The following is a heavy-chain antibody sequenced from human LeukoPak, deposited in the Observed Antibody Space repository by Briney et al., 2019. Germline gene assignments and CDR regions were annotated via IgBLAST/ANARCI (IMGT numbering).Heavy chain of an antibody. V-gene: IGHV1-69*06. J-gene: IGHJ5*02. CDR2: IIPIFGTA. CDR3: ARVDSSSSGWFDP. D-gene: IGHD6-6*01. CDR1: GGTFSSYA. Sequence: SVKVSCKASGGTFSSYAISWVRQAPGQGLEWMGGIIPIFGTANYAQKFQGRATITADKSTSTAYMELSSLRSEDTAVYYCARVDSSSSGWFDPWGQGTLVTVSS.